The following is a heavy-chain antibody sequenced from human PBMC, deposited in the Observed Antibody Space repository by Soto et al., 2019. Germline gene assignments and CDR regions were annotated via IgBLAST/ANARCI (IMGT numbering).Heavy chain of an antibody. V-gene: IGHV1-18*04. D-gene: IGHD2-2*01. CDR2: FSGKTAKT. Sequence: QVQLVQSGAEVKKPGASVKVSCKASGYTFTSYGISWVRQAPGQGLEWMGWFSGKTAKTNYGQNHQGRVTIATDTSTSTAYMELRSLRSDDTAVYYCARVPREIILVGMDVWGQGTTVTVSS. CDR3: ARVPREIILVGMDV. J-gene: IGHJ6*02. CDR1: GYTFTSYG.